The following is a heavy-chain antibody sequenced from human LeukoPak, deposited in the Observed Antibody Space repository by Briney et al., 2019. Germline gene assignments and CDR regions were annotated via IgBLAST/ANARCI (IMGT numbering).Heavy chain of an antibody. CDR3: ARCGGDCYLYYFDY. CDR2: INPNSGGT. V-gene: IGHV1-2*02. D-gene: IGHD2-21*02. Sequence: RASVKVSCKASGYTFTGYYMHWVRQAPGQGLEWMGWINPNSGGTNYAQKFQGRVTMTRDTSISTAYMELSRLRSDGTAVYYCARCGGDCYLYYFDYWGQGTLVTVSS. J-gene: IGHJ4*02. CDR1: GYTFTGYY.